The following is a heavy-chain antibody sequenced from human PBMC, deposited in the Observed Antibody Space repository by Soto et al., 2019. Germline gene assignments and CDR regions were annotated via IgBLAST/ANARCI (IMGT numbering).Heavy chain of an antibody. CDR3: ARLEGLATISYYFDF. J-gene: IGHJ4*02. CDR2: IYYSGST. CDR1: GGSISSYY. D-gene: IGHD3-9*01. V-gene: IGHV4-59*12. Sequence: SETLSLTCTVSGGSISSYYWSWIRQPPGKGLEWIGYIYYSGSTTYNPSLKSRVTISVDYSKNHFSLKLTSVTAADTAVYYCARLEGLATISYYFDFWGPGALVTVSS.